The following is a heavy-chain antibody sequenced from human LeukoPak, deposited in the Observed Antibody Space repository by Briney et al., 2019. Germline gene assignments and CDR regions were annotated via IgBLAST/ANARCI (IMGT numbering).Heavy chain of an antibody. D-gene: IGHD5-18*01. CDR1: GFTFSSYA. J-gene: IGHJ4*02. CDR3: ASYGTIPLWVNPKTDY. CDR2: ISYDGSNK. Sequence: GGSLRLSCAASGFTFSSYAMHWVRQAPGKGLEWVAVISYDGSNKYYADSVKGRFTISRDNSKNTLYLQMNSLRAEDTAVYYCASYGTIPLWVNPKTDYWGQGTLGTVSS. V-gene: IGHV3-30-3*01.